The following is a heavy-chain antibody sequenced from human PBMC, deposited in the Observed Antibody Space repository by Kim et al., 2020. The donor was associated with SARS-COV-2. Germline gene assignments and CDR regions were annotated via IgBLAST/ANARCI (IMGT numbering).Heavy chain of an antibody. CDR1: GFTFSSYG. D-gene: IGHD3-10*01. CDR2: ISYDGSNK. V-gene: IGHV3-30*18. J-gene: IGHJ4*02. Sequence: GGSLRLSCAASGFTFSSYGMHWVRQAPGKGLEWVAVISYDGSNKYYAESVKGRFTISRDKSKNTLYLQMNSLRAEDTAVYYCAKDRGSGSYMGGDYWGQGTLVTVSS. CDR3: AKDRGSGSYMGGDY.